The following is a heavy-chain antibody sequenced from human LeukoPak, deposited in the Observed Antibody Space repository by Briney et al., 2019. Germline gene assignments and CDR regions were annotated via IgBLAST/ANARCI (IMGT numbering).Heavy chain of an antibody. D-gene: IGHD3-22*01. Sequence: GGSLRLSCAASGFTFSNAWMSWVRQAPGKGLEWVGRIKSKTDGGTTDYAAPVKGRFTISRDDSKNTLYLQMNSLKTEDTAVYYCTTDAPRASHYYDSSDYYYGGWGQGTLVTVSS. V-gene: IGHV3-15*01. CDR1: GFTFSNAW. CDR3: TTDAPRASHYYDSSDYYYGG. J-gene: IGHJ4*02. CDR2: IKSKTDGGTT.